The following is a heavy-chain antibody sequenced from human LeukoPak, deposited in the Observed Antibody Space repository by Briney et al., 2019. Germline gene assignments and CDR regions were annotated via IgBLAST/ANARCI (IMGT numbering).Heavy chain of an antibody. CDR2: IYPGDSDT. CDR1: GCSFTSYW. V-gene: IGHV5-51*01. D-gene: IGHD5-12*01. Sequence: GVSLHISSKGSGCSFTSYWSGWVRQVPGTCQKWMGIIYPGDSDTRYSPSFQGQVTISADKSISTAYLQWSSLKASDTAMYYCAKQGYSGYDFSFDYWGQGTLVTVSS. J-gene: IGHJ4*02. CDR3: AKQGYSGYDFSFDY.